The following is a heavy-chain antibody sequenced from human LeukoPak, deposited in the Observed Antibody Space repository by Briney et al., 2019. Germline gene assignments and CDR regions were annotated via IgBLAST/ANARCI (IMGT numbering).Heavy chain of an antibody. CDR1: GLTVSSNY. CDR2: IDSGGST. V-gene: IGHV3-66*01. Sequence: GGSLRLSCAASGLTVSSNYMSWVRQAPGKGLEWVSVIDSGGSTDYADSVKGRFTISRDNSKNTLYLQMNSLRAEDTAVYYCAKDKGPASPAADYYYYGMDVWGQGTTVTVSS. J-gene: IGHJ6*02. CDR3: AKDKGPASPAADYYYYGMDV. D-gene: IGHD6-13*01.